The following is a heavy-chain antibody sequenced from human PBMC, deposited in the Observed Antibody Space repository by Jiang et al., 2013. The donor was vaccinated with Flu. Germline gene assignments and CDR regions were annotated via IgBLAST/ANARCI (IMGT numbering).Heavy chain of an antibody. CDR2: ISGSGGST. CDR1: GFTFSSYA. CDR3: ANSIPLGITGTRYFDY. D-gene: IGHD1-20*01. Sequence: RLSCAASGFTFSSYAMSWVRQAPGKGLEWVSAISGSGGSTYYADSVKGRFTISRDNSKNTLYLQMNSLRAEDTAVYYCANSIPLGITGTRYFDYWGQGTLVTVSS. J-gene: IGHJ4*02. V-gene: IGHV3-23*01.